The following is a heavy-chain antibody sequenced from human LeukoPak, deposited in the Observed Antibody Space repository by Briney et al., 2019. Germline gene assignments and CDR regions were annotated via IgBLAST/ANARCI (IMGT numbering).Heavy chain of an antibody. D-gene: IGHD5-18*01. CDR1: GFPFSSYD. CDR3: ARERRDGSYGLDY. CDR2: INSDSGTI. V-gene: IGHV3-48*02. J-gene: IGHJ4*02. Sequence: GGSLRLSCAASGFPFSSYDMNWVRQAPGKGLEWLSYINSDSGTIYYADSVKGRFTISRDNAKNSLYLQMNSLRDEDTAVYYCARERRDGSYGLDYWGQGTLVTVSS.